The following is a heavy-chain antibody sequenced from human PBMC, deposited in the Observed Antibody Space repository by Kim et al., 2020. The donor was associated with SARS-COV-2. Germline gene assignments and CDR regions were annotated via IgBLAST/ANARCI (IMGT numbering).Heavy chain of an antibody. D-gene: IGHD3-22*01. CDR3: ARVVLGSGYYYDEYYY. J-gene: IGHJ6*03. V-gene: IGHV4-39*06. CDR2: IYYSGST. Sequence: SETLSLTCTASGGSISSSSYYWGWIRQPPGKGLEWIGSIYYSGSTYYNPSLKSRVTISVDTSKNQFPLKLSSVTAADTAVYYCARVVLGSGYYYDEYYY. CDR1: GGSISSSSYY.